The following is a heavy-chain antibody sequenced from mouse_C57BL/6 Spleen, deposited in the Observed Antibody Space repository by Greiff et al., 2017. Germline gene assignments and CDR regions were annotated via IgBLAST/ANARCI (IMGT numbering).Heavy chain of an antibody. J-gene: IGHJ4*01. CDR2: LDPSDSYT. V-gene: IGHV1-69*01. Sequence: QVHVKQPGAELVLPGASVKLSCTASGYTFTSSWMHWVKQRPGQGLEWIGELDPSDSYTNYNQKFKGKSTLTVDKSSSTAYMQLSSLTSDDSAVYYCARRTVVHYYAMDYWGQGTSVTVSS. CDR1: GYTFTSSW. CDR3: ARRTVVHYYAMDY. D-gene: IGHD1-1*01.